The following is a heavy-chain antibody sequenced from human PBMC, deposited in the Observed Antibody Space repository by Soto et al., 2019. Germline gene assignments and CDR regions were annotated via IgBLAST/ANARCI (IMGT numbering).Heavy chain of an antibody. V-gene: IGHV3-23*01. D-gene: IGHD3-9*01. CDR2: ISGSGGST. CDR1: GFTFSSYA. Sequence: PGGSLRLSCAASGFTFSSYAMSWVRQAPGKGLEWVSAISGSGGSTYYADSVKGRFTISRDNSKNTLYLQMNSLRAEDTAVYYCAKHYDILTGQPEPRFDYWGQGTLVTVSS. J-gene: IGHJ4*02. CDR3: AKHYDILTGQPEPRFDY.